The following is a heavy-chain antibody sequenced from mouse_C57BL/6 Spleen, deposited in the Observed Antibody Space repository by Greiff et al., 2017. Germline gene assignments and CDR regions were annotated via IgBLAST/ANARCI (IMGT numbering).Heavy chain of an antibody. V-gene: IGHV1-26*01. Sequence: EVQLQQSGPELVKPGASVKISCKASGYTFTDYYMNWVKQSHGKSLEWIGDINPNNGGTSYNQKFKGKATLTVDKSSSTAYMELRSLTSEDSAVYYCAKGGLGWFAYWGQGTLVTVSA. D-gene: IGHD2-4*01. CDR3: AKGGLGWFAY. J-gene: IGHJ3*01. CDR1: GYTFTDYY. CDR2: INPNNGGT.